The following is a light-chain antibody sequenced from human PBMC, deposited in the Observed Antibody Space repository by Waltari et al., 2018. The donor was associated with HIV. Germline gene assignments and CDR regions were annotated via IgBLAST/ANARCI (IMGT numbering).Light chain of an antibody. CDR3: SAWDGRLSAWV. CDR2: RNN. J-gene: IGLJ3*02. CDR1: HDDVGYDG. Sequence: QARPTPPPAVSQPFGQTPTLSCTGGHDDVGYDGAPWLQQYQGLPPTLLSYRNNKRASGISHKFSAARAGNTVFLTIAGLQPEDEADYYCSAWDGRLSAWVFGGGTKLTV. V-gene: IGLV10-54*04.